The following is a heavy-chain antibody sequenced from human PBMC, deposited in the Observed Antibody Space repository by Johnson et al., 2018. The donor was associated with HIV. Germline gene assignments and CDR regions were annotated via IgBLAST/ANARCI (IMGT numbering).Heavy chain of an antibody. J-gene: IGHJ3*02. V-gene: IGHV3-20*04. Sequence: VQLVESGGGVVRPGGSLRLSCAASGFTFDDYGMSWVRQAPGKGLEWVSGIHWTGGSTGYDAPVKAQFTLSTDNAKNSLYLQMNSLRAEDTALYYCARDFYAVVATPFIGSAFDIWGQGTMVTVSS. CDR2: IHWTGGST. CDR3: ARDFYAVVATPFIGSAFDI. CDR1: GFTFDDYG. D-gene: IGHD5-12*01.